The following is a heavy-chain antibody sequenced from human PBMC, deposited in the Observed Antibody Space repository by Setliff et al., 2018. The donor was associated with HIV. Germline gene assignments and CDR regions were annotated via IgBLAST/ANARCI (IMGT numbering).Heavy chain of an antibody. J-gene: IGHJ1*01. CDR3: ASTYYYDSLHFHH. D-gene: IGHD3-22*01. Sequence: GASVKVSCKASGGTFSSFGISWVRQAPGQGLEWMGGITPMFGTAKYAQKFQGRVTITADESTSTVYIDLSNLRSEDTAVYYCASTYYYDSLHFHHWGQGTLVTVSS. CDR1: GGTFSSFG. CDR2: ITPMFGTA. V-gene: IGHV1-69*13.